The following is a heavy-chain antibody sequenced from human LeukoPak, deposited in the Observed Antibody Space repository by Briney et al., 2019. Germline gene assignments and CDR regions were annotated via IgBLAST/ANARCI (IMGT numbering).Heavy chain of an antibody. CDR2: ISCNSGSI. CDR3: GKDANKFYGSGSLFDY. J-gene: IGHJ4*02. D-gene: IGHD3-10*01. Sequence: PGGSLRLSCAASGFTCDDYAMHWVRQAPGKGLEWVSGISCNSGSIGYADSVKGRFTISRDNAKNSLYLQMNSLRAEDTALYYCGKDANKFYGSGSLFDYWGQGTLVTVSS. V-gene: IGHV3-9*01. CDR1: GFTCDDYA.